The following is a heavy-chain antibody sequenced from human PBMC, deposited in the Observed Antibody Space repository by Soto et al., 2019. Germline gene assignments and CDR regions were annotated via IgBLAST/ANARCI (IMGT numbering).Heavy chain of an antibody. D-gene: IGHD3-22*01. CDR2: IYYSGST. Sequence: SETLSLTCSVSGASLSSYYWTWIRQPPEKGLQWIGYIYYSGSTNYNPSLKSRVTISVDTSKNQFSLNLSSVTAADTAVYYCAREMSDYYDSSGYLDYWGQGTLVTVSS. CDR1: GASLSSYY. V-gene: IGHV4-59*12. CDR3: AREMSDYYDSSGYLDY. J-gene: IGHJ4*02.